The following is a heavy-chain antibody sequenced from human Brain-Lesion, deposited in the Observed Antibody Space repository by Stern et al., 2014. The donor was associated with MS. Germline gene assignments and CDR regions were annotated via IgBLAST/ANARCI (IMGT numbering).Heavy chain of an antibody. Sequence: VQLEESGPGLVKPSETLSLTCTVSGGSINTNNYYWGWIRQPPGKGLEWIGNIYSSGSTFYSPSLKSRVTMSVDTSQNQFSLKLGSVTAADTAVYYCARTGDDFGDYSLSYWGQGTLVTVSS. CDR3: ARTGDDFGDYSLSY. J-gene: IGHJ4*02. CDR1: GGSINTNNYY. V-gene: IGHV4-39*01. CDR2: IYSSGST. D-gene: IGHD4-17*01.